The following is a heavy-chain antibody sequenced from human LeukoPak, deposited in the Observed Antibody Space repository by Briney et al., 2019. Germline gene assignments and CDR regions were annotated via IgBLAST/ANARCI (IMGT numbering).Heavy chain of an antibody. CDR1: GFTFYNYA. CDR2: ISGDGGNT. CDR3: AKVRYRGSYFEY. V-gene: IGHV3-43*02. J-gene: IGHJ4*02. Sequence: GGSLRLSCAASGFTFYNYAMHWVRQAPGKGLEWVSLISGDGGNTYYADSVKGRFTISRDNSKNSLYLQMNSLRAEDTALYHCAKVRYRGSYFEYWGQGTLVTVSS. D-gene: IGHD1-26*01.